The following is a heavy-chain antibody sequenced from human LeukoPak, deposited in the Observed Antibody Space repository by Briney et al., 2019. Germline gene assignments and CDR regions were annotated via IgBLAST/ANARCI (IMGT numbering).Heavy chain of an antibody. J-gene: IGHJ4*02. Sequence: GALRLSCAASGFTFSSYAMHWVRQAPGKGLEWVAVISYDGSNKYYADSVKGRFTISRDNSKNTLYLQMNSLRAEDTAVYYCARVAGSSPYYFDYWGQGTLVTVPS. CDR1: GFTFSSYA. CDR2: ISYDGSNK. D-gene: IGHD2-15*01. V-gene: IGHV3-30-3*01. CDR3: ARVAGSSPYYFDY.